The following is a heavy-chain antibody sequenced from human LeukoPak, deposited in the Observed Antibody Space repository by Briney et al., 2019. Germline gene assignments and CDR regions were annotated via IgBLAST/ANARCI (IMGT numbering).Heavy chain of an antibody. Sequence: GGSLRLSCAASGFTFSSYSMNCVRQAPGKGLEWVSYISSSSSTIYYADSVKGRFTISRDNAKNSLYLQMNSLRAEDTAVYYCARVDNGSGRSYYYYGMDVWGQGTTVTVSS. CDR3: ARVDNGSGRSYYYYGMDV. D-gene: IGHD3-10*01. J-gene: IGHJ6*02. V-gene: IGHV3-48*01. CDR1: GFTFSSYS. CDR2: ISSSSSTI.